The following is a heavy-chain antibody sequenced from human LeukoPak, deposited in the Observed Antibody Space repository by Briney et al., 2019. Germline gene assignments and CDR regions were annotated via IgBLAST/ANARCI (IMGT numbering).Heavy chain of an antibody. CDR2: ISAYNGNT. D-gene: IGHD2-2*01. Sequence: ASVKVSCKASGYTFTSYGISWVRQAPGQGLEWMGWISAYNGNTNYAQKLQGRVTMTTDTSTSTAYMELRSLRSDDTAVYYCARDLCSSTSCYAGYAFDIWGQGTMVTVPS. CDR1: GYTFTSYG. J-gene: IGHJ3*02. V-gene: IGHV1-18*01. CDR3: ARDLCSSTSCYAGYAFDI.